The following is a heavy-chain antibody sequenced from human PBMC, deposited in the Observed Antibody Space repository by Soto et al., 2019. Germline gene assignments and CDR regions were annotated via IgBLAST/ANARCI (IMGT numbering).Heavy chain of an antibody. CDR1: TFTFSTYA. CDR2: IDGNGGRA. J-gene: IGHJ3*01. Sequence: GGSLRLSCSASTFTFSTYAMTWIRQAPGKGLVGVAAIDGNGGRALYPASLKGRFTISRDNSKNTLFLQMNSLRAEDAAVYYCTRDPNGDYIGAFEFWGQGTVVTVSS. V-gene: IGHV3-23*01. CDR3: TRDPNGDYIGAFEF. D-gene: IGHD4-17*01.